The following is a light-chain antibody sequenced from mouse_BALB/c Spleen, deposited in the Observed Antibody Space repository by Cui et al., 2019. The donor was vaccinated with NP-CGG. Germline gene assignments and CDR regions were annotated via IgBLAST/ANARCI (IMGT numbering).Light chain of an antibody. V-gene: IGLV1*01. J-gene: IGLJ1*01. CDR1: TGAVTTSNY. CDR2: GTN. Sequence: QAVVTQESALTTSPGETFTLTCRSKTGAVTTSNYANWVQEKPDHLFTGLIGGTNNRTPGVPARFSGSLIGDKAALTITGAQTEDEAIYFCALWYSNHWVFGGGTKLTVL. CDR3: ALWYSNHWV.